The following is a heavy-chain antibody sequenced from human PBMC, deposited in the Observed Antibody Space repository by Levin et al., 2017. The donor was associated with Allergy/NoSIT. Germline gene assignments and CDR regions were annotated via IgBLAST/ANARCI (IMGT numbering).Heavy chain of an antibody. CDR1: GFTFSSYS. D-gene: IGHD1-26*01. Sequence: PGGSLRLSCAASGFTFSSYSMNWVRQAPGKGLEWVSSISSSSSYIYYADSVKGRFTISRDNAKNSLYLQMNSLRAEDTAVYYCARGGGGGRYFDLWGRGTLVTVSS. J-gene: IGHJ2*01. CDR2: ISSSSSYI. V-gene: IGHV3-21*01. CDR3: ARGGGGGRYFDL.